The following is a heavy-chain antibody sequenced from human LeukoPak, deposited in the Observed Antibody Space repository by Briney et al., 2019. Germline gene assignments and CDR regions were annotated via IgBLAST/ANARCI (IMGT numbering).Heavy chain of an antibody. J-gene: IGHJ4*02. D-gene: IGHD1-1*01. CDR1: GFSFSSYW. CDR2: ITQDGSTT. CDR3: ARDQYKIDC. V-gene: IGHV3-74*03. Sequence: GGSLRLSCAASGFSFSSYWMHWVRQAPGKGLVWVSRITQDGSTTTYADSVKGRFTIPRDNAQNTVYLQMNSLRPEDTAVYYCARDQYKIDCWGQGTLVTVSS.